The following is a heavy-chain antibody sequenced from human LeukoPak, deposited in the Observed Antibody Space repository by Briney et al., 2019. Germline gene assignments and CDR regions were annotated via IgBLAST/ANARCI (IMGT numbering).Heavy chain of an antibody. CDR3: ARDPGFGYYYDSSGPRGFDY. CDR2: INNDGSST. Sequence: GGSLRLSCAASGFTFSRYWMHWVRHAPGKGLVRVSRINNDGSSTIYADSVKGRFTISRDNSKNTLYLQMNSLRAEDTAVYYSARDPGFGYYYDSSGPRGFDYWGQGTLVTVSS. J-gene: IGHJ4*02. D-gene: IGHD3-22*01. CDR1: GFTFSRYW. V-gene: IGHV3-74*01.